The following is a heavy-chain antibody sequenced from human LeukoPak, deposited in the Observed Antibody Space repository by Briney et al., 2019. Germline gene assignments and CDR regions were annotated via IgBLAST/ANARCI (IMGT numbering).Heavy chain of an antibody. CDR3: ARDQKVGTTATYTPFDP. CDR2: INTYKGNT. CDR1: GYTFNSYG. Sequence: ASVKVSCKASGYTFNSYGMSWVRQAPGQGLEWMGWINTYKGNTNYAQKFQGSVSMTTDRSTSTAYLELRSLRSDDTAVYYCARDQKVGTTATYTPFDPWGQGTLVTVSS. J-gene: IGHJ5*02. D-gene: IGHD1-26*01. V-gene: IGHV1-18*01.